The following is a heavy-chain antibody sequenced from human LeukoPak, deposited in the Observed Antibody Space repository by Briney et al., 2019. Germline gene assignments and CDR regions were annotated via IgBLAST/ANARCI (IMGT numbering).Heavy chain of an antibody. Sequence: PSETLSLTCAVYGGSFSGYSWSWIRQPPGKGLEWIGYIYHSGSTYYNPSLKSRVTISVDRSKNQFSLKLSSVTAADTAVYYCARVGYYYDSSGTSWAFDIWGQGTMVTVSS. J-gene: IGHJ3*02. CDR1: GGSFSGYS. CDR2: IYHSGST. CDR3: ARVGYYYDSSGTSWAFDI. V-gene: IGHV4-30-2*01. D-gene: IGHD3-22*01.